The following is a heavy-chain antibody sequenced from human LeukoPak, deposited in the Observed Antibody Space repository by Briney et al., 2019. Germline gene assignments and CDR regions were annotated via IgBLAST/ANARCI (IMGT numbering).Heavy chain of an antibody. CDR3: ATKQWLAPPPDS. CDR2: INTDGTVT. Sequence: PGGSPRLSCAASGLTFSKYWMLWVRQAPGKGLESVSRINTDGTVTTYADSVKGRFTVSRDNADNTMFLQMNSVRDEDTAVYYCATKQWLAPPPDSWGQGTPVTVSS. D-gene: IGHD6-19*01. J-gene: IGHJ4*02. CDR1: GLTFSKYW. V-gene: IGHV3-74*01.